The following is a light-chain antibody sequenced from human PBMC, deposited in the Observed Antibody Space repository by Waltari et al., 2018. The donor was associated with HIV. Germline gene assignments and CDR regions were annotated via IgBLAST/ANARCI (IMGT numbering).Light chain of an antibody. CDR3: QSADSSGTL. V-gene: IGLV3-25*03. J-gene: IGLJ1*01. CDR2: KDR. Sequence: SDELKLPPSASVSPGQTGWPTCSRDASATYVAYWYQQRPGQAPVMVIYKDRERPSGIPVRFSDSSTRTTVTLTISGVQAEDEADYHCQSADSSGTLFGTGTKVTVL. CDR1: ASATYV.